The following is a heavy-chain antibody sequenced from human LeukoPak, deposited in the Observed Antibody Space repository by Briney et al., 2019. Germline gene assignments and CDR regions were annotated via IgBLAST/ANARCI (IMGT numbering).Heavy chain of an antibody. J-gene: IGHJ6*02. V-gene: IGHV4-61*02. Sequence: SQTLSLTCTVSGGSISSGSYYWSWIRQPAGKGLEWIGRIYTSGSTNYNPSLKSRVTISVDTSKNQFSLKLSSVTAADTAVYYCARYGSGSRMDVWGQGTTVTVSS. CDR2: IYTSGST. CDR1: GGSISSGSYY. CDR3: ARYGSGSRMDV. D-gene: IGHD3-10*01.